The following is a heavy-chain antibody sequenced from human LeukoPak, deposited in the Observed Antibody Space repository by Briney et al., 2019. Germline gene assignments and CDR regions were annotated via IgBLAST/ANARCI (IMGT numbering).Heavy chain of an antibody. Sequence: GGSLRLFCAASGFTFSSYSMNWVRQAPGKGLEWVSYISSSSSTIYYADSVKGRFTISRDNAKNSLYLQMNSLRAEDTAVYYCAKGWYGDYARRIDYWGQGTLVTVSS. CDR3: AKGWYGDYARRIDY. CDR2: ISSSSSTI. V-gene: IGHV3-48*01. D-gene: IGHD4-17*01. J-gene: IGHJ4*02. CDR1: GFTFSSYS.